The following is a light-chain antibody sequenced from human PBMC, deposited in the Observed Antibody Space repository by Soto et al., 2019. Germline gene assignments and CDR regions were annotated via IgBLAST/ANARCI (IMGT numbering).Light chain of an antibody. Sequence: EIVLTQSPATLSLSPGERATLSCRASQSVSSYLAWYQQKPGQAPRLLIYDASNRATGIPARFSGSGSGTHFTLTISSLDPEDFAVYYCQQRSNWPPWTFGQGTKVEIK. CDR2: DAS. J-gene: IGKJ1*01. CDR1: QSVSSY. V-gene: IGKV3-11*01. CDR3: QQRSNWPPWT.